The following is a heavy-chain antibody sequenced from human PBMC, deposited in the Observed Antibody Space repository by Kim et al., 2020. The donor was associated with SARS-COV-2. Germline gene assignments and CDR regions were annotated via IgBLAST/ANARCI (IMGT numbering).Heavy chain of an antibody. V-gene: IGHV1-3*01. CDR3: ARDGNSRWSLHYYYYGMYV. J-gene: IGHJ6*02. CDR1: GYTFTSYA. D-gene: IGHD6-13*01. CDR2: INAGNGNT. Sequence: ASVKVSCKASGYTFTSYAMHWVRQAPGQRLEWMGWINAGNGNTKYSQKFQGRVTITRDTSASTAYMELSSLRSEDTAVYYCARDGNSRWSLHYYYYGMYVCGQGTTVTVS.